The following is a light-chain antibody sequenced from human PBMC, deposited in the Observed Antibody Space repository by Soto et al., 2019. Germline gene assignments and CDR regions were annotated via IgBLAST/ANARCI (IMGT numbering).Light chain of an antibody. V-gene: IGLV1-44*01. J-gene: IGLJ1*01. CDR3: AAWDDSPNGLYV. CDR2: SNY. CDR1: NSNIGSST. Sequence: QSVLTQPPSASGTPGQRVTIACSGSNSNIGSSTVNWYQQLPGTAPKLLIYSNYQRPSGVPDRFSGSKSGTSASLAISGLQSDDEADYYCAAWDDSPNGLYVFGTGTKLTVL.